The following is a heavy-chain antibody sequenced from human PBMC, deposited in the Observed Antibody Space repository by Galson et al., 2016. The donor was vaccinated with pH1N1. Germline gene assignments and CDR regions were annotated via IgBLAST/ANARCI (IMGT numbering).Heavy chain of an antibody. V-gene: IGHV3-72*01. D-gene: IGHD1-20*01. J-gene: IGHJ4*02. CDR2: SRSKAYSCTT. CDR1: GFIFSDHY. Sequence: SLRLSCAASGFIFSDHYMDWVRQAPGKGLEYIGRSRSKAYSCTTEYAASVKGRFTISRDDSGNPVYLLMNSLQTEDTAVYFCVAGLTGSIGNYWGQGTLVTVSS. CDR3: VAGLTGSIGNY.